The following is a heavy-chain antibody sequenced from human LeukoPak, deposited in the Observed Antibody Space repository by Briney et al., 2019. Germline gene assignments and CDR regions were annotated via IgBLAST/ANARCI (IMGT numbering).Heavy chain of an antibody. V-gene: IGHV3-66*01. CDR1: GFTVSSNY. Sequence: PGGSLRLSCAASGFTVSSNYMSGGRQAPGKGLEWVSVIYSGGSTYYADSVKGRFTISRDNSKNTLYLQMNSLRAEDTAVYYCARDGSRGVINGMDVWGQGTTVTVSS. D-gene: IGHD3-10*01. CDR2: IYSGGST. CDR3: ARDGSRGVINGMDV. J-gene: IGHJ6*02.